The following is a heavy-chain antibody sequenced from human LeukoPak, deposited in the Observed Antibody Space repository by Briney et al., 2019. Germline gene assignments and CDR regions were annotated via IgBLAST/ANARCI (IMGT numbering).Heavy chain of an antibody. Sequence: GGSLRLSCAASGFTFSSYEMNWVRQAPGKGREWVSYISSSGSTIYYADSVKGRFTISRDNAKNSLYLQMNSLRAEDTAVYYCARDGLTMVRGVIPFDYWGQGTLVTVSS. J-gene: IGHJ4*02. CDR1: GFTFSSYE. CDR3: ARDGLTMVRGVIPFDY. CDR2: ISSSGSTI. D-gene: IGHD3-10*01. V-gene: IGHV3-48*03.